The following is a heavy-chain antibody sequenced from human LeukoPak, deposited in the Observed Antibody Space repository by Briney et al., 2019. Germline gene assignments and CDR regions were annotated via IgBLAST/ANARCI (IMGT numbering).Heavy chain of an antibody. CDR2: VYVAGSP. D-gene: IGHD3-9*01. Sequence: SDTLSLTCTVSGGSISSYYWSWIRQPAGMGLEWIGRVYVAGSPDYKPSLKSRVSISLDKSKNIFSLKLSSVTAADTAVFYCARHAGFGMALYHMDVWGKGTTVTVSS. V-gene: IGHV4-4*07. J-gene: IGHJ6*03. CDR1: GGSISSYY. CDR3: ARHAGFGMALYHMDV.